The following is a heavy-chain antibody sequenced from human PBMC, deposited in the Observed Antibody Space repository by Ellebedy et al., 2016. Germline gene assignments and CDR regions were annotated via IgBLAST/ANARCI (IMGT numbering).Heavy chain of an antibody. CDR2: ISSSSSTI. J-gene: IGHJ4*02. CDR3: ARDSGGNWNDGGVEY. Sequence: GGSLRLSXAASGFTFSSYSMNWVRQAPGKGLEWVSYISSSSSTIYYADSVKGRFTISRDNAKNSLYLQMNSLRAEDTAVYYCARDSGGNWNDGGVEYWGQGTLVTVSS. V-gene: IGHV3-48*04. D-gene: IGHD1-20*01. CDR1: GFTFSSYS.